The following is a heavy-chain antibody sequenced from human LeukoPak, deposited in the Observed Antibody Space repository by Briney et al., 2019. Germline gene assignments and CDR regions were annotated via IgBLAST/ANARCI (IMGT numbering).Heavy chain of an antibody. Sequence: SETLSLTCTVSGGSISSYYWSWIRQPPGKGLEWIGYIYYSGSTNYNPSLKSRVTISVDTSKNQFSLKLSSVTAADTAVYYCARYCSGGGCDEGFDYWGQGTLVTVSS. CDR1: GGSISSYY. V-gene: IGHV4-59*01. D-gene: IGHD2-15*01. CDR3: ARYCSGGGCDEGFDY. CDR2: IYYSGST. J-gene: IGHJ4*02.